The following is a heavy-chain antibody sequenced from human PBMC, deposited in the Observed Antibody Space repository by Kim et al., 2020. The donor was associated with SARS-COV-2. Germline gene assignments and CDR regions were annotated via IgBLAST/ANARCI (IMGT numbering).Heavy chain of an antibody. J-gene: IGHJ4*02. CDR1: GFTFSSYS. CDR2: ISSSSSTI. Sequence: GGSLRLSCAASGFTFSSYSMNWVRQAPGKGLEWVSYISSSSSTIYYADSVKGRFTISRDNAKNSLYLQMNSLRAEDTAVYYCARGGRGQQLGLGYWGQGTLVTVSS. V-gene: IGHV3-48*04. D-gene: IGHD6-13*01. CDR3: ARGGRGQQLGLGY.